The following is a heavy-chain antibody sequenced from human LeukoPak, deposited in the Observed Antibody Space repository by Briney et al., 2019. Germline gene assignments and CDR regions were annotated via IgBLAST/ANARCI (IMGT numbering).Heavy chain of an antibody. Sequence: PGRSLRLSCAASGFTFSSYAMHWVRQAPGKGLEWVAVISYDGSNKYYADSVKGRFTISRDNSKNTLYLQMNSLRAEDTAVYYCARDVALDAFDIWGQGTMVTVSS. CDR2: ISYDGSNK. J-gene: IGHJ3*02. D-gene: IGHD2-21*01. CDR1: GFTFSSYA. V-gene: IGHV3-30-3*01. CDR3: ARDVALDAFDI.